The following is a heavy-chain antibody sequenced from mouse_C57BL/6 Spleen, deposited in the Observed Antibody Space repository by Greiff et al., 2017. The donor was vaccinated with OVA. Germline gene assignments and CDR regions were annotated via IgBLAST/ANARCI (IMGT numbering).Heavy chain of an antibody. CDR2: IDPSDSYT. J-gene: IGHJ3*01. V-gene: IGHV1-69*01. D-gene: IGHD2-3*01. CDR1: GYTFTSYW. Sequence: QVQLQQPGAELVLPGASVKLSCKASGYTFTSYWMHWVKQRPGQGLEWIGEIDPSDSYTTYNQKFKGKSTLTVDKSSSTAYMQLSSLTSEDSAVYYCARVYDGYSAWFAYGGQGTLVTVSA. CDR3: ARVYDGYSAWFAY.